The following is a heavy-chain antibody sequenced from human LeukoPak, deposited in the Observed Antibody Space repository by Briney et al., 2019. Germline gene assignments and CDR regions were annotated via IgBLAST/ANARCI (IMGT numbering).Heavy chain of an antibody. CDR1: GFTFSSYS. D-gene: IGHD3-16*01. J-gene: IGHJ4*02. Sequence: GGSLRLSCAASGFTFSSYSMNWVRQAPGKGLEWVSRINSDGNSASYADSVKGRFTVSRDNAKNTLYLQMNSLRAEDTAVYYCARGGYYFDSWGQGTLVTVSS. V-gene: IGHV3-74*01. CDR3: ARGGYYFDS. CDR2: INSDGNSA.